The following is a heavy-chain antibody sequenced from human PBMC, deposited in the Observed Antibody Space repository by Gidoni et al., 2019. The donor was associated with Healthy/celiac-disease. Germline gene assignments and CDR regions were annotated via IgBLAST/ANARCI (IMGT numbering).Heavy chain of an antibody. J-gene: IGHJ6*02. V-gene: IGHV3-48*02. D-gene: IGHD3-16*02. CDR1: GFTFSSYS. CDR3: ARDGTYYDYVWGSYRYTDGMDV. Sequence: EVQLVESGGGLVQPGGSLRLSCAASGFTFSSYSMTWVRQTPGKGLEWVSYISSSSSTIYYADSVKGRFTISRDNAKNSLYLQMNSLRDEDTAVYYCARDGTYYDYVWGSYRYTDGMDVWGQGTTVTVSS. CDR2: ISSSSSTI.